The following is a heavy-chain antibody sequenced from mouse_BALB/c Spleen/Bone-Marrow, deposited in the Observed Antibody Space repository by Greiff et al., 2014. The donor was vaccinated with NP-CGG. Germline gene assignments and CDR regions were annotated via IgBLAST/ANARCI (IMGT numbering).Heavy chain of an antibody. J-gene: IGHJ1*01. CDR3: ARDINDNYNWYFDV. CDR2: IRNKANGYTT. D-gene: IGHD2-1*01. CDR1: GFTFTDYY. Sequence: EVMLVESGGGLVQPGGSLRLSCAPSGFTFTDYYMGWVRQPPGKALEWLGFIRNKANGYTTEYSASVKGRFTISRDNSQSILYLQMNTLRAEDSATYFCARDINDNYNWYFDVWGAGTTVTVSS. V-gene: IGHV7-3*02.